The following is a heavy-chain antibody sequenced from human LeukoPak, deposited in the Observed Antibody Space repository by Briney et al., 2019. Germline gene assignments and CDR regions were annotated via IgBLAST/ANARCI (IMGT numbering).Heavy chain of an antibody. J-gene: IGHJ6*02. Sequence: PGGSLRLSCEASGFTFSDYSMNWVRQAPGEGLEWLSYITSSSDTIYYADSVKGRFTISRDNAKNSLYLQMNSLRAEDTAVYYCARDGTTVTPTYYYGMDVWGQGTTVTVSS. CDR3: ARDGTTVTPTYYYGMDV. CDR2: ITSSSDTI. D-gene: IGHD4-17*01. V-gene: IGHV3-48*04. CDR1: GFTFSDYS.